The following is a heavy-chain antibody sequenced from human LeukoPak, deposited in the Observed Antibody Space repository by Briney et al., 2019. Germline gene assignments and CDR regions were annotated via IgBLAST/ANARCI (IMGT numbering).Heavy chain of an antibody. CDR3: ARGRQVTTKYLDL. CDR2: INHSGST. Sequence: SETLSLTCAVYGGSFSGYYWSWIRQPPGKGLEWIGEINHSGSTNYNPSLKSRVTISVDTSKNQFSLRLTSVTAADTAVYYCARGRQVTTKYLDLWGRGTLVTVSS. CDR1: GGSFSGYY. J-gene: IGHJ2*01. V-gene: IGHV4-34*01. D-gene: IGHD4-17*01.